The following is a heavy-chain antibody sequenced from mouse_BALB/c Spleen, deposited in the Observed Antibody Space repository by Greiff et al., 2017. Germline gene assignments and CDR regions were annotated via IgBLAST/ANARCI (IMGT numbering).Heavy chain of an antibody. CDR3: ARSVLRDFDY. Sequence: EVQLVESGGGLVQPGGSRKLSCAASGFTFSSFGMHWVRQAPEKGLEWVAYISSGSSTIYYADTVKGRFTISRDNPKNTLFLQMTSLRSEDTAMYYCARSVLRDFDYWGQGTTLTVSS. J-gene: IGHJ2*01. V-gene: IGHV5-17*02. D-gene: IGHD1-1*01. CDR2: ISSGSSTI. CDR1: GFTFSSFG.